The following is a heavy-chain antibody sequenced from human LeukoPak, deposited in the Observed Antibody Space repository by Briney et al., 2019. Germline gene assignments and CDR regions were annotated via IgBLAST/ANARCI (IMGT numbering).Heavy chain of an antibody. CDR1: GFTFSSYA. Sequence: GGSLRLSCAASGFTFSSYAMHWVRQAPGKGLEWVAVISYDGSNKYYADSVKGRFTISRDNSRNTLYLQMNSLRTEDTAVYYCARDGGYDYWGQGTLVTVSS. J-gene: IGHJ4*02. CDR3: ARDGGYDY. CDR2: ISYDGSNK. V-gene: IGHV3-30*01. D-gene: IGHD5-12*01.